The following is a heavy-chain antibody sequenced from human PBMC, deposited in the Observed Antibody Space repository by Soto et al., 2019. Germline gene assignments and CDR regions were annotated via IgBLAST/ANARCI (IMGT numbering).Heavy chain of an antibody. CDR2: ISAYNGNT. V-gene: IGHV1-18*01. D-gene: IGHD3-22*01. Sequence: ASVKVACKASGYTFTSYGISWVRQAPGQGLEWMGWISAYNGNTNYAQKLQGRVTMTTDTSTSTAYMELRSLRSDDTAVYYCARKDDSRYYYYGMYVWGQGTTVTVSS. J-gene: IGHJ6*02. CDR3: ARKDDSRYYYYGMYV. CDR1: GYTFTSYG.